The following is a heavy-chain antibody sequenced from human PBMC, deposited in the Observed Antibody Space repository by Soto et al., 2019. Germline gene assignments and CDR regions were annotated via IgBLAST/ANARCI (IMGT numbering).Heavy chain of an antibody. Sequence: GGSLRLSCAASGFTFSSYSMNWVRQAPGKGLEWVSSISSSSSYIYYADSVKGRFTISRDNAKNSLYLQMNSLRAEDTAVYYCTTELFQWLRVHEFDYWGQGTLVTVSS. V-gene: IGHV3-21*01. CDR2: ISSSSSYI. J-gene: IGHJ4*02. CDR1: GFTFSSYS. CDR3: TTELFQWLRVHEFDY. D-gene: IGHD5-12*01.